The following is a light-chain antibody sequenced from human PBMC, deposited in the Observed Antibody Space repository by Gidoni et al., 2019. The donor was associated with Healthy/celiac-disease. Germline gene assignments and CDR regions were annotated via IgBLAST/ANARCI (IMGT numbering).Light chain of an antibody. V-gene: IGKV1-5*01. Sequence: DIQMTQSPSTLSASVGDRVTITCRASQSISSWLAWYLQKPGKAPKLLIYDASSLESGVPSRFSGSGSGTEFTLTISSLQPDDCATYYCQQYNSYSPLTFGGGTKVEIK. J-gene: IGKJ4*01. CDR3: QQYNSYSPLT. CDR1: QSISSW. CDR2: DAS.